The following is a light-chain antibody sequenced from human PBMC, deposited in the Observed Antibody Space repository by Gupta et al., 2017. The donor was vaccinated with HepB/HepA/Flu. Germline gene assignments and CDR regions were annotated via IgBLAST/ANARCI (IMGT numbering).Light chain of an antibody. J-gene: IGKJ3*01. CDR1: QSVSNF. CDR3: QQSASWPPT. V-gene: IGKV3-11*01. CDR2: DTS. Sequence: EFVLTQSPATLSLSPGESATLSCRISQSVSNFLNWYQQSPGQAPRLLIYDTSNRATGIPARFSGSGSGTDFNLTITNPEPADLERYYCQQSASWPPTFGPGTKVDIK.